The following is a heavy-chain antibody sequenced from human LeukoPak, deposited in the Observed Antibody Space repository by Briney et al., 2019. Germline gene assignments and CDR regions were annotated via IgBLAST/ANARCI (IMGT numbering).Heavy chain of an antibody. D-gene: IGHD3-10*01. J-gene: IGHJ4*02. CDR3: ARGVTMVRGVNFDY. CDR2: IYYSGST. V-gene: IGHV4-59*01. Sequence: SETLSLTCTVSGGSISSYHWSWIRQPPGKGLEWIGYIYYSGSTNYNPSLKSRVTISVDTSKNQFSLKLSSVTAADTAVYYCARGVTMVRGVNFDYWGQGTLVTVSS. CDR1: GGSISSYH.